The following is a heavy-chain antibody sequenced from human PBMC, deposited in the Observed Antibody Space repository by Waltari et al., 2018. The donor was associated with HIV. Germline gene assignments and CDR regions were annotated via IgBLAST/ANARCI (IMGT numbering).Heavy chain of an antibody. CDR1: GCTVSSYS. Sequence: EVQLVESGGGLVKPGGSLRLSCAASGCTVSSYSMTWVRQPPGKWLEWFSSISSSISYIYYADSVKGRFTISRDNAKNSLYLQMNSLRAEDTAVYYCATLVSSGWYYLDYWGQGTLVTVSS. D-gene: IGHD6-19*01. V-gene: IGHV3-21*01. CDR3: ATLVSSGWYYLDY. CDR2: ISSSISYI. J-gene: IGHJ4*02.